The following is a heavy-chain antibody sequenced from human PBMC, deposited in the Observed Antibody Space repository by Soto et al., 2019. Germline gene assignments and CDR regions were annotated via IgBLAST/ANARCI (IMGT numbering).Heavy chain of an antibody. CDR2: FDPEDGET. Sequence: ASVNVSCKVSGYTLTELSMHWVRQAPGKGLEWMGGFDPEDGETIYAQKFQGRVTMTEDTSTDTAYMELSSLRSEDTAVYYCATHYGLGSYYQPFDYWGQGTLVTVSS. CDR1: GYTLTELS. CDR3: ATHYGLGSYYQPFDY. J-gene: IGHJ4*02. D-gene: IGHD3-10*01. V-gene: IGHV1-24*01.